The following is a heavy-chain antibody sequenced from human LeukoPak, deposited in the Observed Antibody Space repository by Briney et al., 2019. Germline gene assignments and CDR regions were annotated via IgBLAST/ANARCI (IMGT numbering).Heavy chain of an antibody. CDR1: GFAFSDYT. J-gene: IGHJ5*02. V-gene: IGHV3-21*01. D-gene: IGHD2-2*01. CDR3: AVYCTSTTCQGRFDP. CDR2: ISDTSTSA. Sequence: GGSLRLSCAASGFAFSDYTMNWVRQAPGKGLEWVSSISDTSTSAYYADSVKGRFTISRDKANNSLSLQMNSLKAEDTAVYYCAVYCTSTTCQGRFDPWGQGTLVTVSS.